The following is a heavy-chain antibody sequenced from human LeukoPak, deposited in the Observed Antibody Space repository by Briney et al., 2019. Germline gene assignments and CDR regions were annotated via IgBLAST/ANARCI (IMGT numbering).Heavy chain of an antibody. CDR2: IYPRGST. D-gene: IGHD2-15*01. J-gene: IGHJ3*02. V-gene: IGHV4-4*07. CDR1: GGSISTYY. CDR3: ARGRYCSADICSGGDAFDI. Sequence: PSDTLSLTCTVSGGSISTYYWSWIRQPAGKGLEWIGRIYPRGSTNYNPSLKSRVTMSVDTSKNQFSLKLPSVTAADTAVYYCARGRYCSADICSGGDAFDIWGQGTVVSVSS.